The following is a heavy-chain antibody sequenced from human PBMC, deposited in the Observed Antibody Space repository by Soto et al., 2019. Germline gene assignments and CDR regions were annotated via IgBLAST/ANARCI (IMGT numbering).Heavy chain of an antibody. CDR2: INDSGIT. V-gene: IGHV4-34*01. CDR3: ARGRSSVPDRRGIGYYGLDV. CDR1: GGSFSGYY. Sequence: QVQLQQWGAEVLKPSETLSLTCVVNGGSFSGYYWSWIRQSPGKGLEWSGEINDSGITDSNPSLESRVTISVDMSKNQFSLNLKSVTAADSAVYHCARGRSSVPDRRGIGYYGLDVWGQGTTVTVSS. D-gene: IGHD6-6*01. J-gene: IGHJ6*02.